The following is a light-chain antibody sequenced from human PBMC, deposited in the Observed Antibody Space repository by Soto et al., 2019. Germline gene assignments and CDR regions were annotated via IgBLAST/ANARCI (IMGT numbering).Light chain of an antibody. Sequence: QSVLTQPPSASGTPGQRVTISCSGSSSNIGSNTVNWYQQLPGTAPKLLIYSHSQRPSGVPDRFSGSKSGTSASLAISGLQSEDEADYYCAAWDDSLNGHVFGTGTKLTVL. J-gene: IGLJ1*01. V-gene: IGLV1-44*01. CDR2: SHS. CDR1: SSNIGSNT. CDR3: AAWDDSLNGHV.